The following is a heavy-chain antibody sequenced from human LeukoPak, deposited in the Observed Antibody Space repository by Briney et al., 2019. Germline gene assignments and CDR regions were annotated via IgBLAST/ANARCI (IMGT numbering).Heavy chain of an antibody. D-gene: IGHD3-10*01. Sequence: GASVKVSCKASGGTFSSYAISWVRQAPGQGLEWMGWINPNSGGTNYAQKFQGRVTMTRDTSISTAYMELSRLRSDDTAVYYCARAPKVRGVIHENNWFDPWGQGTLVTVSS. J-gene: IGHJ5*02. CDR3: ARAPKVRGVIHENNWFDP. CDR1: GGTFSSYA. CDR2: INPNSGGT. V-gene: IGHV1-2*02.